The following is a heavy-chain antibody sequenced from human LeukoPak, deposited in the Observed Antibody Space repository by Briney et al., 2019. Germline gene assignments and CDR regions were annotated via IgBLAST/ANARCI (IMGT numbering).Heavy chain of an antibody. V-gene: IGHV3-30*02. CDR2: IRYDANNK. Sequence: GGSLRLSCAASGFTFSLCGMHWVRQAPGKGPEWVAFIRYDANNKYYADSVKGRFTISRDNSRNTLYLQMNSLRPDDTAVYYCAKERRRLDLFDYWGQGTLVTVSS. D-gene: IGHD1-1*01. CDR3: AKERRRLDLFDY. J-gene: IGHJ4*02. CDR1: GFTFSLCG.